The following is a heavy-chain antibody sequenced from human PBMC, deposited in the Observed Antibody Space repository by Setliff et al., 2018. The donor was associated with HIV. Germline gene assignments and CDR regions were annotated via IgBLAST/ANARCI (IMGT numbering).Heavy chain of an antibody. V-gene: IGHV1-2*02. CDR3: ARDLGSSSSMDP. Sequence: ASVKVSCKASGYSFNRYFMHWVRQAPGQGLEWMGWINPSSGGTKSAQKFQGGVTMTRDTSINTAYMELSRLKSDDTAIYYCARDLGSSSSMDPWGQGTLVTVSS. D-gene: IGHD6-6*01. CDR2: INPSSGGT. J-gene: IGHJ5*02. CDR1: GYSFNRYF.